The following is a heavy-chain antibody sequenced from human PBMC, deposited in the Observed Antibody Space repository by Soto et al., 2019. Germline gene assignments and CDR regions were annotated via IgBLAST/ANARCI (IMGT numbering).Heavy chain of an antibody. D-gene: IGHD4-4*01. CDR2: IHYSATT. V-gene: IGHV4-59*08. CDR1: GGSISGYY. Sequence: SETLSLTCTVSGGSISGYYWSWIRKPPGKGLEWIGYIHYSATTNYNPSLKSRVTISLDTSKNQFSLKLSSVTVADTAVYYCASVVYSETDFWAQGNLVTVSS. J-gene: IGHJ4*02. CDR3: ASVVYSETDF.